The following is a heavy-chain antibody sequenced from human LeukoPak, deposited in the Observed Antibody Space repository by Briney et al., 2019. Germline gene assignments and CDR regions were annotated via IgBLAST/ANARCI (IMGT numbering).Heavy chain of an antibody. CDR1: GGSISSYY. Sequence: PSETLSLTFTVSGGSISSYYWSWIRQPPGKGLEWIGYIYYSGSTNYNPSLKSRVTISVDTSKNQFSLKLSSVTAADTAVYYCARDLVVGIAVAGKRYYGMDVWGQGTTVTVSS. CDR3: ARDLVVGIAVAGKRYYGMDV. CDR2: IYYSGST. V-gene: IGHV4-59*01. J-gene: IGHJ6*02. D-gene: IGHD6-19*01.